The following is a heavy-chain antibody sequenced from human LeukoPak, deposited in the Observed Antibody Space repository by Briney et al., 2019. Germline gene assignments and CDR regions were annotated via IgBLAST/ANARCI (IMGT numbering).Heavy chain of an antibody. CDR1: GGSISPYY. J-gene: IGHJ5*02. Sequence: SETLSLTCTVSGGSISPYYWSWIRQPPGKGLEWMGYIYYSGSTNYNPSLNSRVPISVDTPKNQFPLKLSSMTAADPAVYYCASHEEGYSSSNQRGFDPWGQGTLVTVSS. CDR3: ASHEEGYSSSNQRGFDP. V-gene: IGHV4-59*08. CDR2: IYYSGST. D-gene: IGHD6-13*01.